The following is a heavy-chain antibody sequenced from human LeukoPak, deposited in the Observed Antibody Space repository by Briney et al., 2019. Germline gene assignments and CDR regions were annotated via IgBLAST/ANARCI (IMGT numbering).Heavy chain of an antibody. D-gene: IGHD3-3*01. CDR3: ARDRGTYYDFWSGYPDY. J-gene: IGHJ4*02. CDR1: GFTFDDYG. CDR2: INWNGGST. Sequence: GGSLRLSCAASGFTFDDYGMSWVRQAPGKGLEWVSGINWNGGSTGYADSVRGRFTISRDNAKNSLYLQMNSLRAEDTALYYCARDRGTYYDFWSGYPDYWGQGTLVTVSS. V-gene: IGHV3-20*04.